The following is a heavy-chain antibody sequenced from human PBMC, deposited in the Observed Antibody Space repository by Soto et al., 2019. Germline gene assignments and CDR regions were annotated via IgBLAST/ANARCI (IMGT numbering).Heavy chain of an antibody. J-gene: IGHJ6*02. CDR1: GFPLSTYG. CDR3: ARIRGYWYGLDV. Sequence: GGSLRVSCAASGFPLSTYGMTWVRQAPGKGLEWVSAITGTGGNTYYVDSVKGRFTSSRDNSKNMLYLQMNSLRVEDTAVYYCARIRGYWYGLDVWGQGTTVTVSS. CDR2: ITGTGGNT. V-gene: IGHV3-23*01.